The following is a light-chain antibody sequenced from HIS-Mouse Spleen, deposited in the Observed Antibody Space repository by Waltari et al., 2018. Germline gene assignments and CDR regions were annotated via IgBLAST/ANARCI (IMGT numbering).Light chain of an antibody. V-gene: IGLV2-23*01. CDR2: EGS. Sequence: QSALTQPASVSGSPGQSITISCTGPSSAVLIYNLVSGYQQHPGQAPKLMIYEGSKRLSGVSNRFSGSKSGNTASLTISGLQAEDEADYYCCSYAGSSTWVFGGGTKLTVL. CDR1: SSAVLIYNL. CDR3: CSYAGSSTWV. J-gene: IGLJ3*02.